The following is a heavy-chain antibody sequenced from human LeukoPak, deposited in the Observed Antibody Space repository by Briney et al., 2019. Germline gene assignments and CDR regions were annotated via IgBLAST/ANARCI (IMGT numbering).Heavy chain of an antibody. V-gene: IGHV1-69*06. J-gene: IGHJ4*02. CDR3: ARVEAVAAAFDY. Sequence: ASVKVSCKASGGTFSSYAISWVRQAPGQGLEWMGGIIPIFGTANYAQKFQGRVTITADKSTSTAYMELSSLRSEDTAVYYCARVEAVAAAFDYWGQGTLVTVFS. D-gene: IGHD6-19*01. CDR1: GGTFSSYA. CDR2: IIPIFGTA.